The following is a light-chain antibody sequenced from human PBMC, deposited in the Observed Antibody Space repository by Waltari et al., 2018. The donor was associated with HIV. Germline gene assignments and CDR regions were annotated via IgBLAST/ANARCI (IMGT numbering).Light chain of an antibody. Sequence: QSALTQPPSASGSPGQSVTISCTGTSSDIGAYNYVSWFQQHHGKAPKLMIYDVTKRPSGVPDRFSGSKSGNTASLTVSGLQAEDEADYYCASHAGSKDVFGGGTRLTVL. CDR1: SSDIGAYNY. V-gene: IGLV2-8*01. CDR2: DVT. CDR3: ASHAGSKDV. J-gene: IGLJ2*01.